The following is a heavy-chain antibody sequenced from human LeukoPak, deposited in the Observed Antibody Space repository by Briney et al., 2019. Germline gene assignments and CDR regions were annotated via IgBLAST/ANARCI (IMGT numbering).Heavy chain of an antibody. CDR1: PFPFKSYT. CDR3: ARDFGSGYHGPLV. CDR2: ISRTGTTI. J-gene: IGHJ4*02. V-gene: IGHV3-48*01. D-gene: IGHD3-10*01. Sequence: GGSLRLSCAASPFPFKSYTMKWVRQAPGKGLEWISYISRTGTTIYYADSVKGRFTISRDNAKKSLYLQMHSLLFEDTGPYFCARDFGSGYHGPLVWGQGTLLTVSS.